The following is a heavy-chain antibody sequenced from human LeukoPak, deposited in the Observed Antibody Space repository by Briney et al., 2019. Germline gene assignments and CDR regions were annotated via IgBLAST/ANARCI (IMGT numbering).Heavy chain of an antibody. Sequence: SETLSLTCAVYGGSFSGYYWSWIRQPPGKGLEWIGEINHSGSTNYNPSLKSRVTISVDTSKNQFSLKLSSVTAADTAVHYCARHSFPSHTIWFDPWGQGTLVTVSS. D-gene: IGHD2-21*01. CDR3: ARHSFPSHTIWFDP. CDR2: INHSGST. V-gene: IGHV4-34*01. CDR1: GGSFSGYY. J-gene: IGHJ5*02.